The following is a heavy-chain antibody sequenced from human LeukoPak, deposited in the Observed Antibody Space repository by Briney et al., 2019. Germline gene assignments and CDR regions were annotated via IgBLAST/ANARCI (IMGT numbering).Heavy chain of an antibody. Sequence: SQTLSLTCRVSAASLSTSPYYWGWIRQPPGKGLEWIGNIYYTGSTYYNVSLNSRVTISIDTSKNLFSLRLNSNCAKSGGYGLIDKWGQGTLVTVSS. CDR1: AASLSTSPYY. D-gene: IGHD1-26*01. V-gene: IGHV4-39*01. CDR3: DK. J-gene: IGHJ4*02. CDR2: IYYTGST.